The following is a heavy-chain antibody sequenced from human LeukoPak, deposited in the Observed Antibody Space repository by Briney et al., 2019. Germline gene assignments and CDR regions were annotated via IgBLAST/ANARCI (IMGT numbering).Heavy chain of an antibody. CDR1: GFTFSNYG. CDR2: INSDGSST. Sequence: PGGSLRLSCAASGFTFSNYGMSWLRQAPGKGLLWVSRINSDGSSTYYADSVKGRFTTSRDNAKNALHLQMNSLTAEDTAVYYCVLDLFSSFAFDIWGQGTMVTVSS. D-gene: IGHD3/OR15-3a*01. J-gene: IGHJ3*02. CDR3: VLDLFSSFAFDI. V-gene: IGHV3-74*01.